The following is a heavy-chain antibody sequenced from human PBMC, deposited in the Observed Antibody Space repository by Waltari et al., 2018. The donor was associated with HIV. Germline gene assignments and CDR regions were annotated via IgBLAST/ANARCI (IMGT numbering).Heavy chain of an antibody. CDR2: IIPILGIA. Sequence: QVQLVQSGAEVKKPGSSVKVSCKASGGTFSSYTISWVRQAPGQGLEWMGRIIPILGIANYAQKFQGRVTITADKSTSTAYMELSSLRSEDTAVYYCARAHYEFPYGMDVWGQGTTVTVSS. D-gene: IGHD3-3*01. J-gene: IGHJ6*02. CDR1: GGTFSSYT. CDR3: ARAHYEFPYGMDV. V-gene: IGHV1-69*02.